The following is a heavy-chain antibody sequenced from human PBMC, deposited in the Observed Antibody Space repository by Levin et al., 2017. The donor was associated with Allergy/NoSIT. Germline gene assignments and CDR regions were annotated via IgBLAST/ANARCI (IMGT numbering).Heavy chain of an antibody. Sequence: KISCKASGGTFSSYTISWVRQAPGQGLEWMGRIIPILGIANYAQKFQGRVTITADKSTSTAYMELSSLRSEDTAVYYCATMVRGGNFDYWGQGTLVTVSS. CDR1: GGTFSSYT. CDR3: ATMVRGGNFDY. J-gene: IGHJ4*02. V-gene: IGHV1-69*02. D-gene: IGHD3-10*01. CDR2: IIPILGIA.